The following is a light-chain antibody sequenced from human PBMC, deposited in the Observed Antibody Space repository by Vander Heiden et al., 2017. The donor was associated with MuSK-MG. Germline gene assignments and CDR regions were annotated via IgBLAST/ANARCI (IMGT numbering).Light chain of an antibody. CDR3: QKYNSYPVLI. V-gene: IGKV1-27*01. J-gene: IGKJ4*01. Sequence: DIQMTQSPSSLSASVGDRVTMTCRASQGIYNYLAWYQQKPGKGPKLLIYAASTLQSGVPSRFSGSDSGTDFTLTISSRQPEDVAPYYCQKYNSYPVLIFGGGTKVEIK. CDR2: AAS. CDR1: QGIYNY.